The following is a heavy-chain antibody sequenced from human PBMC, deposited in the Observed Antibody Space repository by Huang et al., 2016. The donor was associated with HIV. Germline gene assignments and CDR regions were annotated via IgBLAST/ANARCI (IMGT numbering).Heavy chain of an antibody. CDR2: LSYKGNT. Sequence: QVQLQESGPGRVKPSETLSLTCTVSGGSISDHYWTWIRQTPGKGLEWIGSLSYKGNTNYNPSLRSRVTISVGTSGNQFSLRLNSVTAADTAVYYCTRDQKFGELLYFWGQGTLVTVSS. V-gene: IGHV4-59*11. CDR3: TRDQKFGELLYF. CDR1: GGSISDHY. D-gene: IGHD3-10*01. J-gene: IGHJ4*02.